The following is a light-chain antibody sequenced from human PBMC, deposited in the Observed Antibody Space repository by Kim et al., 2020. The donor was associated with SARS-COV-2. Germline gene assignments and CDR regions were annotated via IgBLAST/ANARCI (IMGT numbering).Light chain of an antibody. J-gene: IGKJ4*01. CDR2: DAS. Sequence: FPPGESAALSCRASQIVGGSLAWYQQKPGPAPTRLIYDASNRATGIPARFSGTGSVTDFTLTISSLGPEEFAIYYCQQRSDWPLTFGGGTKVDIK. CDR1: QIVGGS. V-gene: IGKV3-11*01. CDR3: QQRSDWPLT.